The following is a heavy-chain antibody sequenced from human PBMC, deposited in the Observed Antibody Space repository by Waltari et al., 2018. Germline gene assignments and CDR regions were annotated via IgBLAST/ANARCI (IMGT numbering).Heavy chain of an antibody. D-gene: IGHD3-3*01. CDR2: ISAYNGNT. J-gene: IGHJ6*03. Sequence: QVQLVQSGAEVKKPGASVKVSCKASGYTFTSYGISWVRQAPGQGIEWMGWISAYNGNTNYAQKLQGRVTMTTDTSTSTAYMERRSLRSDDTAVYYCSRGKYYDFWSGYSPDYYYYYMDVWGKGTTVTVSS. CDR1: GYTFTSYG. CDR3: SRGKYYDFWSGYSPDYYYYYMDV. V-gene: IGHV1-18*01.